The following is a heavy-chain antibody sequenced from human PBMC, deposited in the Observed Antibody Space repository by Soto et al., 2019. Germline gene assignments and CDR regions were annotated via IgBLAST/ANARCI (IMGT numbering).Heavy chain of an antibody. V-gene: IGHV3-30*18. CDR2: ISYEGSNQ. Sequence: QVQLVESGGGVVQPGRSLRLSCAASGFTFSSSGMHWVRQAPGKGLEWVAIISYEGSNQYYADSVKGRFTISRDNSKNTLYLQVNSLSADDTAVYYCAKEIYGDHYLDYWGQGTLVTVSS. J-gene: IGHJ4*02. D-gene: IGHD4-17*01. CDR3: AKEIYGDHYLDY. CDR1: GFTFSSSG.